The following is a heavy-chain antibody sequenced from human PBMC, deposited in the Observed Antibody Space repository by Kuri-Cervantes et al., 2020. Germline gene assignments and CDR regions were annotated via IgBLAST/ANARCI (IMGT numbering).Heavy chain of an antibody. V-gene: IGHV1-69*13. D-gene: IGHD3-10*01. J-gene: IGHJ4*02. CDR2: IMSMFGTT. Sequence: SVKVSCKASGGTFSSYAISWVRQAPGQELEWMGGIMSMFGTTNYAQKFEGRVTITADESTTTLCMQLSSLRPEDTAVYYCARYYYGSVTNYAYKWSDWGQGTLVTVSS. CDR3: ARYYYGSVTNYAYKWSD. CDR1: GGTFSSYA.